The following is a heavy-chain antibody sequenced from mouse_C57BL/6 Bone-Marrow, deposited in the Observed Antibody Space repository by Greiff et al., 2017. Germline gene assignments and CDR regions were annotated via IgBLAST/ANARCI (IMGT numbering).Heavy chain of an antibody. CDR1: GFNIKDDY. V-gene: IGHV14-4*01. J-gene: IGHJ2*01. CDR3: TTIYYYGSSPLYY. Sequence: EVQLQQSGAELVRPGASVKLSCTASGFNIKDDYMHWVKQRPEQGLEWIGWIDPENGDTEYASKFQGKATITADTSYNTAYLQLSSLTSEDTAVYYCTTIYYYGSSPLYYWGQGTTLTVSS. D-gene: IGHD1-1*01. CDR2: IDPENGDT.